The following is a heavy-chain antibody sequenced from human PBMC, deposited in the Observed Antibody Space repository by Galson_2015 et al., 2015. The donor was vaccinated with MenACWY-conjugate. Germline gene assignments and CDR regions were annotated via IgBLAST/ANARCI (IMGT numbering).Heavy chain of an antibody. CDR1: GYSFTSYW. J-gene: IGHJ6*02. V-gene: IGHV5-51*01. D-gene: IGHD6-13*01. Sequence: QSGAEVKKPGESLKISCKGSGYSFTSYWIGWVRQMPGKGLEWMGIIYPGDSDTRYSPSFQGQVTISADKSISTAYLQWSSPKASDTAVYYCARQEVAAAGPPNPGVPNYYYYGMDVWGQGTTVTVSS. CDR3: ARQEVAAAGPPNPGVPNYYYYGMDV. CDR2: IYPGDSDT.